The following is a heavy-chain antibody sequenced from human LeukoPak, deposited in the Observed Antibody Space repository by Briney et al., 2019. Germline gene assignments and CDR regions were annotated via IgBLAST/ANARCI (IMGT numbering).Heavy chain of an antibody. D-gene: IGHD3-9*01. V-gene: IGHV1-2*02. CDR2: INSNSGGT. Sequence: GASVKVSCKASGYTFTGYYIHWVRQAPGQGLEWMGWINSNSGGTNYAQKFQDRVTMTRDTSISTAYMELSRLRSDDTAVYYCARDLTYDIRDYWGQGTLVTVSS. CDR3: ARDLTYDIRDY. CDR1: GYTFTGYY. J-gene: IGHJ4*02.